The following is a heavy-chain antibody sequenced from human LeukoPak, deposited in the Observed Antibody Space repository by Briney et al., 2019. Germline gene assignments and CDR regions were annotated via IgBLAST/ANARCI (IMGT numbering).Heavy chain of an antibody. CDR1: GYPISSGYY. Sequence: SETLSLTCAVSGYPISSGYYWGWIRQPPGKGLEWIGSIYHSGSTYYNPSLKSRVTISVDTSKNQFSLKLSSVTAADTAVYYCARHNSPYYDFWSGYYTPDENLDYWGQGTLVTVSS. CDR2: IYHSGST. J-gene: IGHJ4*02. V-gene: IGHV4-38-2*01. D-gene: IGHD3-3*01. CDR3: ARHNSPYYDFWSGYYTPDENLDY.